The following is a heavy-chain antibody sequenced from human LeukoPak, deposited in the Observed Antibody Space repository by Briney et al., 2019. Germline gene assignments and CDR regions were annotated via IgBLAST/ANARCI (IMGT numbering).Heavy chain of an antibody. CDR2: INPNSGGT. CDR3: ARDIVMVTYWFDP. CDR1: GYTFTGYY. V-gene: IGHV1-2*02. J-gene: IGHJ5*02. D-gene: IGHD5-18*01. Sequence: ASVKVSFKASGYTFTGYYMHWVRQAPGQGLEWMGWINPNSGGTNYAQKFQGRVTMTRATSISTAYMELSRLRSDDTAVYYCARDIVMVTYWFDPWGQGTLVTVSS.